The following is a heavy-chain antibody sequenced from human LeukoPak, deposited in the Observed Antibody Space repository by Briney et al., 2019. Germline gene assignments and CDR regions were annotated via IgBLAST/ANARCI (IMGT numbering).Heavy chain of an antibody. CDR1: GGSISSGGYY. D-gene: IGHD4-17*01. Sequence: SETLSLTCTVSGGSISSGGYYWSWIRQPPGKGLEWIGEINHSGSTNYNPSLKSRVTISVDTSKNQFSLKLSSVTAADTAVYYCARGDLTVTDAFDIWGQGTMVTVSS. J-gene: IGHJ3*02. V-gene: IGHV4-39*07. CDR3: ARGDLTVTDAFDI. CDR2: INHSGST.